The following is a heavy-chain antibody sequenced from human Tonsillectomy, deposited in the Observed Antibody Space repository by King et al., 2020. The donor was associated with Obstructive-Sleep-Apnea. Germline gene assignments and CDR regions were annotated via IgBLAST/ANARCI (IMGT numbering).Heavy chain of an antibody. CDR1: GGSISSYY. J-gene: IGHJ2*01. D-gene: IGHD6-13*01. V-gene: IGHV4-59*01. CDR2: IYYSGRT. CDR3: ARTLSIAAAGTGWYFDL. Sequence: QLQESGPGLVKPSETLSLTCTVSGGSISSYYWSWIRQPPGKGLEWIGYIYYSGRTNYNPSLNSRVTISVDTSKNQFSLKLSSVTAAATAVYYCARTLSIAAAGTGWYFDLWGRGTLVTVSS.